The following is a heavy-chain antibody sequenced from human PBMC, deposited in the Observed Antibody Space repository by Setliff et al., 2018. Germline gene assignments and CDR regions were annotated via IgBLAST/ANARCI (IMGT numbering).Heavy chain of an antibody. J-gene: IGHJ4*02. D-gene: IGHD6-19*01. CDR2: IKQDGSEK. CDR1: GFTFSNYW. Sequence: GGSLRLSCEASGFTFSNYWMSWVRQAPGKGLEWVANIKQDGSEKYYVDSVKGRFTISRDNAKNSLYLQMNRLRAEDTAVYYCARGGYSSGWYGVNNYFDYWGQGTLVTVSS. CDR3: ARGGYSSGWYGVNNYFDY. V-gene: IGHV3-7*01.